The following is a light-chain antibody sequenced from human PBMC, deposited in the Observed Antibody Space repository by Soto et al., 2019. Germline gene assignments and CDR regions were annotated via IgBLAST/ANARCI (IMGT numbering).Light chain of an antibody. J-gene: IGKJ2*01. CDR2: AAS. CDR3: QKYNSAPVMYT. V-gene: IGKV1-27*01. Sequence: DIQMTQSPSSLSASVGDRVTITCRASQGISNYLAWYQQKPGKVPKLLIYAASTLQSGVPSRFSGSGSGTDVTLTISSLQPEDVATYYCQKYNSAPVMYTFGQGTKLEIK. CDR1: QGISNY.